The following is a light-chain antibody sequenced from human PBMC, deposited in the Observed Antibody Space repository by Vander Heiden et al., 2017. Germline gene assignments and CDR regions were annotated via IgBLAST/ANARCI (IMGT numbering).Light chain of an antibody. Sequence: SALTHPASVSGSPGQSITISCTATSSDVGGYNYVSWYQQHPGKAPKLMIYDVSTRPSGVSNRFSGSKAGNTASLTISGLQAEDEADYYCSAYTSSSTVLFGGGTKLTVL. CDR2: DVS. CDR3: SAYTSSSTVL. V-gene: IGLV2-14*03. J-gene: IGLJ2*01. CDR1: SSDVGGYNY.